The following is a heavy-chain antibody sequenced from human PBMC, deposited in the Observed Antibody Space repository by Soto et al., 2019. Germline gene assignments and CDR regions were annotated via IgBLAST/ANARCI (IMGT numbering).Heavy chain of an antibody. D-gene: IGHD3-16*02. CDR3: AKRGDYIWGSYPYYFDY. Sequence: GGSLRLSCAASGFTFSSYAMSWVRQAPGKGLEWVSAISGSGGSTYYADSVKGRFTISRDNSKNTLYLQMNSLRAEDTAVYYCAKRGDYIWGSYPYYFDYWGQGTLVTVSS. CDR2: ISGSGGST. CDR1: GFTFSSYA. V-gene: IGHV3-23*01. J-gene: IGHJ4*02.